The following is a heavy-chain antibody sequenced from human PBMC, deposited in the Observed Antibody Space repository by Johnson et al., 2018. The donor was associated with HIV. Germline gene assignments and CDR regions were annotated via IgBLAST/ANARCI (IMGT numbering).Heavy chain of an antibody. D-gene: IGHD6-13*01. CDR1: GFSVSNSY. CDR3: AREGIAAAVNAFDI. V-gene: IGHV3-66*02. J-gene: IGHJ3*02. CDR2: IYSGGST. Sequence: VLLVESGGGSVQPGGSLRLSCAASGFSVSNSYMSWVRQAPGKGLEWVSVIYSGGSTYYADSVKGRFTIARDNAKNTLYLQMNSLGAEDTAVYYCAREGIAAAVNAFDIWGQGTMVTVSS.